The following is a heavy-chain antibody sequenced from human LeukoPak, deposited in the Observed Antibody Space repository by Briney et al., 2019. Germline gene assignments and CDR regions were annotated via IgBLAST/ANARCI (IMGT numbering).Heavy chain of an antibody. CDR2: IYYSGST. V-gene: IGHV4-59*01. CDR1: GGSISSYY. Sequence: PSETLSLTCTVSGGSISSYYWSWIRQPPGKGLEWIGYIYYSGSTNYNPSLKSRVTISVDTSKNQFSLKLSSVTAADTAVYYCAREHHPSVRGVIITDWGQGTLVTVSS. CDR3: AREHHPSVRGVIITD. J-gene: IGHJ4*02. D-gene: IGHD3-10*01.